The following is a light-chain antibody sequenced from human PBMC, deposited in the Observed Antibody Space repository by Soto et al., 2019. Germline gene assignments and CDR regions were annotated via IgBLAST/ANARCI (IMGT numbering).Light chain of an antibody. V-gene: IGLV3-21*04. CDR3: QLWDSSIEHGV. CDR2: YDS. CDR1: NIGSKS. J-gene: IGLJ3*02. Sequence: SYELTQPPSVSVAPGKTDRITCGGNNIGSKSVPWYQQKPGQAPVLVIYYDSDRPSGIPERFSGSNSGNTAYLTISRVEAGDDADYYCQLWDSSIEHGVFGGGTKLTVL.